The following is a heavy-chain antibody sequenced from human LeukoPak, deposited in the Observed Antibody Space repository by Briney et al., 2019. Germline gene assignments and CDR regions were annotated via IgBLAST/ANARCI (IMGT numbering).Heavy chain of an antibody. CDR1: GYTFTSYA. CDR2: INAGNGIT. V-gene: IGHV1-3*01. J-gene: IGHJ4*02. D-gene: IGHD3-9*01. Sequence: ASVKVSCKASGYTFTSYAMHWVRQAPGQRLEWMGWINAGNGITKYSQKFQGRVTITRDTSASTAYMELSSLRSEDTAVYYCARSCDILTGYYTFDYWGQGTLVTVSS. CDR3: ARSCDILTGYYTFDY.